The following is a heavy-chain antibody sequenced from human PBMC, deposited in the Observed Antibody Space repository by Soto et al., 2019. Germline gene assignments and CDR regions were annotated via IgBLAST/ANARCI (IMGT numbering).Heavy chain of an antibody. Sequence: QVRLQESGPELVKPSETLSLTCAVTGGSITSYYWSWVRQPPGKALEWIGYIRYSGGTNYNPSLKSRVTRSVDTSNNQFSLEVTSVTAADTAVYFCAGHRNDNNCAFYWGRAALVTVSS. CDR1: GGSITSYY. J-gene: IGHJ4*02. CDR2: IRYSGGT. CDR3: AGHRNDNNCAFY. D-gene: IGHD1-1*01. V-gene: IGHV4-59*01.